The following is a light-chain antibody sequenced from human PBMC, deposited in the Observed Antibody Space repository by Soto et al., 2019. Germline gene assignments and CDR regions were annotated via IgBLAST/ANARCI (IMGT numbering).Light chain of an antibody. J-gene: IGKJ3*01. Sequence: DIPMTQSPSTLSASVGDRVTITCRASQSISSWLAWYQQKPGKAPKLLIYKASNLESGVPSRFSGSGSGTEFTLTISSLQPADFATYYCQQYNSYSPVTFGPGTKVDIK. CDR1: QSISSW. CDR3: QQYNSYSPVT. V-gene: IGKV1-5*03. CDR2: KAS.